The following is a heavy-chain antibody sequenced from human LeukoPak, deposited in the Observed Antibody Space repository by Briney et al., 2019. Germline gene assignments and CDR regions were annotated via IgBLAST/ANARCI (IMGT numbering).Heavy chain of an antibody. Sequence: GGSLRLSCAASGFTFSNYEVSWVRQAPGKGLEWLSYISSTATIIYYADSVKGRFTISRDNAKNSLYLQMNSLSAEDTAVYYCASRALIEAGKGYYFDYWGQGTLVTVSS. D-gene: IGHD6-13*01. V-gene: IGHV3-48*03. CDR3: ASRALIEAGKGYYFDY. J-gene: IGHJ4*02. CDR1: GFTFSNYE. CDR2: ISSTATII.